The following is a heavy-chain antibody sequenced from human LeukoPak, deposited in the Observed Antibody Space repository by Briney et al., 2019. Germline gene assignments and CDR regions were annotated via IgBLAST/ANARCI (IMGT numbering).Heavy chain of an antibody. Sequence: GVSLRLSCAASGFSFGRHWMNGVRQAPGKGLEWVANIRQDGSEKNYVDSVKGRFTISRDNAKNSLFLQMGSLRAEDTAVYYCAGGAGWLIDYWGQGTLVTVCS. CDR2: IRQDGSEK. CDR3: AGGAGWLIDY. CDR1: GFSFGRHW. D-gene: IGHD3-16*01. J-gene: IGHJ4*02. V-gene: IGHV3-7*03.